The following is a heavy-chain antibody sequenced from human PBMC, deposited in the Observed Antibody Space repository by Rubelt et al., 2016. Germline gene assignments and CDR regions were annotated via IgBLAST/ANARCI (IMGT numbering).Heavy chain of an antibody. CDR1: GYTFTSYG. Sequence: QVQLLQSGAEVKKPGASVKVSCTASGYTFTSYGISWVRQAPGQGLEWMRWLSAYNGNTNYAQKLQGRVTMTTDTSTSTAYMELRSLRSDDTAGYYWARDNEWLATRGFQNWFDPWGQGTLVTVSS. D-gene: IGHD6-19*01. CDR3: ARDNEWLATRGFQNWFDP. CDR2: LSAYNGNT. V-gene: IGHV1-18*01. J-gene: IGHJ5*02.